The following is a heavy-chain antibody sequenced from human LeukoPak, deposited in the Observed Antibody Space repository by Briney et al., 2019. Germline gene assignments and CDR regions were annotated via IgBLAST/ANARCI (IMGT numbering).Heavy chain of an antibody. J-gene: IGHJ4*02. CDR3: ARDGGDDLN. V-gene: IGHV3-48*01. CDR1: GFTFSSYS. CDR2: ISSSSSTI. D-gene: IGHD2-21*01. Sequence: PGGSLRLSCAASGFTFSSYSMNWVRQAPGKGLEWVSYISSSSSTIYYADSVKGRFTISRDNAKNSLYLQMNRLRAAETAVYYCARDGGDDLNWGQGTLVTVSS.